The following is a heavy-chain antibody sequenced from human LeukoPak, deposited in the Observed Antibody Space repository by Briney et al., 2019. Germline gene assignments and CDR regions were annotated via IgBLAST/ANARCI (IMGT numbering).Heavy chain of an antibody. J-gene: IGHJ4*02. D-gene: IGHD1-26*01. CDR3: AREVGSTPDY. CDR1: GGSISSGGCN. Sequence: PSETLSLTCTVSGGSISSGGCNWSWIRQHPGKGLEWIGYIYYSGNTYYNPSLKSRVTISVDTSKNQFSMKLSSVTAAHTAVYHCAREVGSTPDYWGQGTLVTVSS. CDR2: IYYSGNT. V-gene: IGHV4-31*03.